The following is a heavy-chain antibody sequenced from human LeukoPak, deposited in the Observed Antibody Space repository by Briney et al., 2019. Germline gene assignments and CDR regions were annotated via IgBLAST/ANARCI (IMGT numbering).Heavy chain of an antibody. Sequence: GSLRLSCAASGFTFRSYWMHWVRQAPGRGLVWVSRIHSDEIRTNYADSATGRFTISRDNAKNTVYLQMNSLRNEDTAVYYCARGIYGDPVAFDYWGQGTLVTVSS. J-gene: IGHJ4*02. CDR2: IHSDEIRT. CDR1: GFTFRSYW. D-gene: IGHD4/OR15-4a*01. CDR3: ARGIYGDPVAFDY. V-gene: IGHV3-74*01.